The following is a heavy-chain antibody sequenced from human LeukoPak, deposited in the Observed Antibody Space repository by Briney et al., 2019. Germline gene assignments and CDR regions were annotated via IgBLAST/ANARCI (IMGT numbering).Heavy chain of an antibody. CDR3: AKDRAPGYGDYGFDY. Sequence: PGRSLRLSSAASGFTFSSYGMHWVRQAPGKGLEWVAVISYDGSNKYYADSVKGRFTISRDNSKNTLYLQMNSLRAEDTAVYYCAKDRAPGYGDYGFDYWGQGTLVTVSS. CDR2: ISYDGSNK. CDR1: GFTFSSYG. J-gene: IGHJ4*02. D-gene: IGHD4-17*01. V-gene: IGHV3-30*18.